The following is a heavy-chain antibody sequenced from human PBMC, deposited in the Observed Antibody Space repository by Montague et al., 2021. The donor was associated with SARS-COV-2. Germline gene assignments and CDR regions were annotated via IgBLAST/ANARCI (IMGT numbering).Heavy chain of an antibody. V-gene: IGHV3-23*01. CDR2: ISGSGGST. J-gene: IGHJ4*02. Sequence: SLRLSCAASGITFSNYAMSWVRQAPGKGLEWVSAISGSGGSTYYADSVKGRFTISRDNSKNTLYPQMNSLRAGDTAVYYCAKDKGVAYYFDHWGQGTLVTVSS. D-gene: IGHD2-15*01. CDR1: GITFSNYA. CDR3: AKDKGVAYYFDH.